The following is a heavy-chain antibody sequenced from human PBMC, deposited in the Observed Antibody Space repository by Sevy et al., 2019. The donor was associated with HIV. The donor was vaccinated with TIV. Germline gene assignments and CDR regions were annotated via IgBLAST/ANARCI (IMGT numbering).Heavy chain of an antibody. Sequence: GGSLRLSCAASGFIFSNYAMHWVRQAPGKGLEWVAVISYDGINKYSADSVKGRFTISRDNSKNTLYVQMNSLRAEDTAVYYCARDSNSGYYYYYAMDVWGQGTTVTVSS. D-gene: IGHD1-26*01. CDR3: ARDSNSGYYYYYAMDV. J-gene: IGHJ6*02. CDR2: ISYDGINK. CDR1: GFIFSNYA. V-gene: IGHV3-30-3*01.